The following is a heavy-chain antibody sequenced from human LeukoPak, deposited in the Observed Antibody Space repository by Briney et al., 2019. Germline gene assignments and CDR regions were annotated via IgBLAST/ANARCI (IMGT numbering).Heavy chain of an antibody. CDR1: GFTFSDYY. CDR3: ARGPTPWEHLDY. CDR2: ISSSSSYI. Sequence: GGSLRLSCAASGFTFSDYYMSWIRQAPGKGLEWVSSISSSSSYIYYADSVKGRFTISRDNAKNSLYLQMNSLRAEDTAVYYCARGPTPWEHLDYWGQGTLVTVSS. D-gene: IGHD1-26*01. J-gene: IGHJ4*02. V-gene: IGHV3-11*06.